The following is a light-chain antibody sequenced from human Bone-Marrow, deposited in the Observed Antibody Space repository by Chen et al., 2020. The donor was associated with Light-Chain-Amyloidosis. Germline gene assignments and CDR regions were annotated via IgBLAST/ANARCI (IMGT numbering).Light chain of an antibody. J-gene: IGLJ2*01. CDR2: RGT. V-gene: IGLV3-25*03. CDR3: QSADSSGTYEVI. Sequence: SYELTQPPSVSVSPGQTARITCSGDDLPTKYAYWYQQKPGQAPVLVIHRGTERPSGISERFSGSSSGTTATLSSSVVQAEDEADYHCQSADSSGTYEVIFGGGTKLTVL. CDR1: DLPTKY.